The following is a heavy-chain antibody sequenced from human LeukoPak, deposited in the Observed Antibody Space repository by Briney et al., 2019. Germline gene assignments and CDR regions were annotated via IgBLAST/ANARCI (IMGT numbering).Heavy chain of an antibody. J-gene: IGHJ3*02. V-gene: IGHV3-33*01. D-gene: IGHD3-3*01. CDR2: IWYDGSNK. CDR3: ARDPSYYDFWSGYYPGAFDI. Sequence: GGSLRLSCAASGFTFSSYGMHWVRQAPGKGLEWVAVIWYDGSNKYYADSVKGRFTISRDNSKNTLYLQMNSLRAEDTAVYYCARDPSYYDFWSGYYPGAFDIWGQGTMVTVSS. CDR1: GFTFSSYG.